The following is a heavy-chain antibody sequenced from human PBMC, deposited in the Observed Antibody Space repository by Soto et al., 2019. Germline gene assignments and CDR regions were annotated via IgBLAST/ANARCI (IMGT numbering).Heavy chain of an antibody. CDR1: GFTFSSYW. CDR3: ARENPALWFGDSMGGFDP. D-gene: IGHD3-10*01. CDR2: IKQDGSEK. J-gene: IGHJ5*02. V-gene: IGHV3-7*01. Sequence: EVQLVESGGGLVQPGGSLRLSCAASGFTFSSYWMSWVRQAPGKGLEWVANIKQDGSEKYYVDSVKGRFTISRDNAKNSLYLQINSLRAEDTAVYYGARENPALWFGDSMGGFDPWGQGTLGTVSS.